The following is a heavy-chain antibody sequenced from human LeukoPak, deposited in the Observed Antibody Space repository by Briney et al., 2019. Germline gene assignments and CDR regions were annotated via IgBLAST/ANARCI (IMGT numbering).Heavy chain of an antibody. CDR3: ARGVDSAIDW. CDR1: GFTFSSYW. V-gene: IGHV3-7*01. D-gene: IGHD3-9*01. CDR2: INGDGRDK. J-gene: IGHJ4*02. Sequence: PGGSLRLSCAASGFTFSSYWMNWARQAPGKGLEWVANINGDGRDKYYVGSVRGRFTISRDNADDALYLQMNSLRSDDTALYYCARGVDSAIDWWGQGTLVTVSS.